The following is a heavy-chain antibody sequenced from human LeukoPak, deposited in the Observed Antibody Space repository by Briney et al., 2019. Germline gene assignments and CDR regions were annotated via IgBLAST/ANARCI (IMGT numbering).Heavy chain of an antibody. CDR1: GFTFDDYG. V-gene: IGHV3-20*04. CDR3: ARDHYGILTGYDAFDI. D-gene: IGHD3-9*01. CDR2: INWNGGST. Sequence: PGGSLRLSCAASGFTFDDYGMSWVRQAPGKGLEWVSGINWNGGSTGYADSVKGRFTISRDNAKNSLYLQMNNLRAEDTALYYCARDHYGILTGYDAFDIWGQGTMVTVSS. J-gene: IGHJ3*02.